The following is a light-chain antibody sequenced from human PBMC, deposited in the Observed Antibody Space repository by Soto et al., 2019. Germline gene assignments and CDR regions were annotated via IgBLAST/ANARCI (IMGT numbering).Light chain of an antibody. CDR1: SSDVGGYNY. Sequence: QSALTQPTSVSGSAGQSITISCTGTSSDVGGYNYVSWYQQHPGKVPKLMIYEVSNRPSGVSNRFSGSKSGNTASLTISGLQAEDEADYYCSSYTSSSTYVFGTGTKVTV. V-gene: IGLV2-14*01. CDR3: SSYTSSSTYV. CDR2: EVS. J-gene: IGLJ1*01.